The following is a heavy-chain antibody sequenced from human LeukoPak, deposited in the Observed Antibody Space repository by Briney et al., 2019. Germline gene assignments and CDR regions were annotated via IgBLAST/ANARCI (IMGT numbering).Heavy chain of an antibody. Sequence: GGSLRLSCAASGFTFSSYGIHWVRQAPGKGLEWVAAIWYDGSNKYYADSMKGRFTISRDNSKNTLYVQMNSLRAEDTAVYYCARDRAKVTGMIVYWGQGTLVTVSS. CDR2: IWYDGSNK. J-gene: IGHJ4*02. CDR3: ARDRAKVTGMIVY. CDR1: GFTFSSYG. D-gene: IGHD5-18*01. V-gene: IGHV3-33*01.